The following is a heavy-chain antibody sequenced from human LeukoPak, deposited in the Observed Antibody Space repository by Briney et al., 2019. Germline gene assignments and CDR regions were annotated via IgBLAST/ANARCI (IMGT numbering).Heavy chain of an antibody. CDR2: IRRKAYGGTP. CDR1: GFNFGDYA. J-gene: IGHJ5*01. CDR3: ARAADLGS. Sequence: GGSLRLSCTASGFNFGDYAMSWVRQAPGKGLEWLGFIRRKAYGGTPQHAASLEGRFTISRDDSKSIAYLQMNSLKTEDTAGYYCARAADLGSWGQGTLVTVSS. V-gene: IGHV3-49*04.